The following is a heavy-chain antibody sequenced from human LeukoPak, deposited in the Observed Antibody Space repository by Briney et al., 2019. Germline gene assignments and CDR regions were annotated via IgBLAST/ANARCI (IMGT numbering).Heavy chain of an antibody. CDR1: GFTFRSYE. V-gene: IGHV3-48*03. Sequence: QTGGSLRLSCAASGFTFRSYEMNWVRQAPGKGLEWVSYISSSGSTIYYADSVKGRFTISRDNAKNSLYLQMSSLRAEDTAVYYCARGSAKGPLPTYFDYWGQGTLVTVSS. J-gene: IGHJ4*02. CDR3: ARGSAKGPLPTYFDY. D-gene: IGHD2-15*01. CDR2: ISSSGSTI.